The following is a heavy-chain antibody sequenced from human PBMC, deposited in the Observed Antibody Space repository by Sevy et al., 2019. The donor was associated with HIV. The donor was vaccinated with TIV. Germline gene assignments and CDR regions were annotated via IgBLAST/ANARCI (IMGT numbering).Heavy chain of an antibody. D-gene: IGHD3-9*01. CDR1: GYTFSTYL. V-gene: IGHV1-46*01. Sequence: ASVKVSCKAFGYTFSTYLMHWVRQAPGQGLEWVGVNNPSGGGTKYGQKFQGRVIKTGDTSTSTVYMELSSLRSEDTAVYYCARDKDWLLYDYWGQGTLVTVSS. CDR3: ARDKDWLLYDY. CDR2: NNPSGGGT. J-gene: IGHJ4*02.